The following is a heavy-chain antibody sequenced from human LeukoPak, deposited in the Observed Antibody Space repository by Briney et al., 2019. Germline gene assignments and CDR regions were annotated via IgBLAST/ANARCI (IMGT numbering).Heavy chain of an antibody. J-gene: IGHJ5*02. CDR2: IRYDGSNK. D-gene: IGHD1-7*01. V-gene: IGHV3-30*02. Sequence: PGGSLRLSCAASGFTFSSYGMHWVRQAPGKGLEWVAFIRYDGSNKYYADSVKGRFTISRDNSKNTLYLQMNSLRSEDTAVYYCARNNWNFARFDPWGQGTLVTVSS. CDR3: ARNNWNFARFDP. CDR1: GFTFSSYG.